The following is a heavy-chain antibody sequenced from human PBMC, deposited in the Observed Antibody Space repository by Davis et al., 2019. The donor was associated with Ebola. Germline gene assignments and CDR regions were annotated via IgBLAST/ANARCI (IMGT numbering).Heavy chain of an antibody. CDR1: GFTFGDYA. CDR2: IRSKAYGGTT. J-gene: IGHJ4*02. CDR3: TRDPGKGELHKGGDY. V-gene: IGHV3-49*04. Sequence: GESLKISCTASGFTFGDYAMSWVRQAPGKGLEWVGFIRSKAYGGTTEYAASVKGRFTISRDASKSIAYLQLNSLKTEDTAVYYCTRDPGKGELHKGGDYWGQGTLVTVSS. D-gene: IGHD1-26*01.